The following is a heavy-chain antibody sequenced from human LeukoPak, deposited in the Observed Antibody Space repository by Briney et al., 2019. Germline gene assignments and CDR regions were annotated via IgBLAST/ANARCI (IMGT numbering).Heavy chain of an antibody. D-gene: IGHD3-10*01. J-gene: IGHJ6*03. CDR1: GYSFNSYW. Sequence: GESLKISCKGSGYSFNSYWIGWVRQMPGKGLELMGIIYPGDSDTRYRPSFQGQVTISADKSISTAYLQWSSLKASDTAMYYCARLLSGTMVRGAPHTRYYYYYYYMDVWGKGTTVTISS. CDR2: IYPGDSDT. CDR3: ARLLSGTMVRGAPHTRYYYYYYYMDV. V-gene: IGHV5-51*01.